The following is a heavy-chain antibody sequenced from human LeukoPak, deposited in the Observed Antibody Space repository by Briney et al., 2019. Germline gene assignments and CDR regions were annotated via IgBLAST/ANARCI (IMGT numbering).Heavy chain of an antibody. V-gene: IGHV3-33*01. D-gene: IGHD4-17*01. J-gene: IGHJ4*02. CDR1: GFTFSSYG. CDR3: ARRDDYGDFIDY. CDR2: IWYDGSNK. Sequence: PGGSLRLSCAASGFTFSSYGMHWVRQAPGKGLEWVAVIWYDGSNKYYADSVKGRFTISRDNSKNTLYLQMNSLRAEDTAVDYCARRDDYGDFIDYWGQGTLVTVSS.